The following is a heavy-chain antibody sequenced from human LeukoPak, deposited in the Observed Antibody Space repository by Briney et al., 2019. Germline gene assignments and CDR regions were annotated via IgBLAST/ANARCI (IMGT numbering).Heavy chain of an antibody. V-gene: IGHV4-39*01. J-gene: IGHJ4*02. D-gene: IGHD2-8*02. CDR1: GFTFSSYA. CDR2: IYYNGTT. CDR3: ARSLGYCTGATCYSFDS. Sequence: GSLRLSCAASGFTFSSYAMSWVRLAPGKGLEWIGIIYYNGTTYYNQSLKSRVTISVDTSKNQFSLKVNSVTAADTAVYYCARSLGYCTGATCYSFDSWGQGTLVTVSS.